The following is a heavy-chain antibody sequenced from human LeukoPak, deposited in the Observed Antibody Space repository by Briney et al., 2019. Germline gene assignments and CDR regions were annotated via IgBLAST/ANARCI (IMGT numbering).Heavy chain of an antibody. V-gene: IGHV2-70*11. CDR2: IDWDDDK. J-gene: IGHJ4*02. D-gene: IGHD4-11*01. Sequence: SRPTLVNPTQTLTLTCTFSGFSLSTSGMCVTWIRQPPGKALEWLARIDWDDDKYYSTSLKTRLTISKDTSKNQVVLTMTNMDPVDTATYYCARMRAYSNVYYFDYWGQGTLVTVSS. CDR3: ARMRAYSNVYYFDY. CDR1: GFSLSTSGMC.